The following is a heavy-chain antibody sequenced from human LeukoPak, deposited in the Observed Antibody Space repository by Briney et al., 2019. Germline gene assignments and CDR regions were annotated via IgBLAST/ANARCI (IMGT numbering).Heavy chain of an antibody. CDR3: ARRTLRYWYFDL. CDR1: GGSISSYY. J-gene: IGHJ2*01. CDR2: IYYSGST. Sequence: PSETLSLTCTVSGGSISSYYWSWIRQPPGKGLEWIGYIYYSGSTNYNPSLKSRVTISVDTSKNQFSLKLSSVTAADTAVYYCARRTLRYWYFDLWGRGTLVTVSS. D-gene: IGHD4-17*01. V-gene: IGHV4-59*08.